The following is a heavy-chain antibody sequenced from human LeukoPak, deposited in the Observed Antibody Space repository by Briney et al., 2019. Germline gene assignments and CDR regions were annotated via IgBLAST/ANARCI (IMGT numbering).Heavy chain of an antibody. V-gene: IGHV4-34*01. CDR2: INHSGST. CDR1: GGSFSGYY. CDR3: ARWGDGYNALDDY. J-gene: IGHJ4*02. Sequence: SETLSHTCAVYGGSFSGYYWSWIRQPPGKGLEWIGEINHSGSTNYNPSLKSRVTISVDTSKNQFSLKLSSVTAADTAVYYCARWGDGYNALDDYWGQGTLVTVSS. D-gene: IGHD5-24*01.